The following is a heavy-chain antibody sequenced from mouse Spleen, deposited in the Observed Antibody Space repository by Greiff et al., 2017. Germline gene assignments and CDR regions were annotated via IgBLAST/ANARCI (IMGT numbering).Heavy chain of an antibody. CDR1: GYAFSSYW. D-gene: IGHD1-1*01. J-gene: IGHJ4*01. V-gene: IGHV1-80*01. Sequence: QVQLQQSGAELVKPGASVKISCKASGYAFSSYWMNWVKQRPGKGLEWIGQIYPGDGDTNYNGKFKGKATLTADKSSSTAYMQLSSLTSEDSAVYFCAREDYYGSSYGAMDYWGQGTSVTVSS. CDR2: IYPGDGDT. CDR3: AREDYYGSSYGAMDY.